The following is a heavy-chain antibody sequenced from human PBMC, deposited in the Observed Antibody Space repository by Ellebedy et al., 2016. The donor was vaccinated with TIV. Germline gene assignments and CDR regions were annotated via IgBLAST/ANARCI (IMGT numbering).Heavy chain of an antibody. CDR1: GGSFSGYY. Sequence: MPSETLSLTCAVYGGSFSGYYWSWIRQPPGKGLEWIGEINHSGSTNYNPSLKSRVTISVDTSKNQFSLKLSSVTAADTAVYYCARVGGGSRFDPWGQGTLVTVSS. J-gene: IGHJ5*02. V-gene: IGHV4-34*01. CDR2: INHSGST. D-gene: IGHD2-15*01. CDR3: ARVGGGSRFDP.